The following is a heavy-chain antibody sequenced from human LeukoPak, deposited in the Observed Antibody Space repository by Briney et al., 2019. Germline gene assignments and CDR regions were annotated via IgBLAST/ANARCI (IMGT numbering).Heavy chain of an antibody. J-gene: IGHJ4*02. Sequence: GGSLGLSCAASGFTFSSYSMNWVRQAPGKGLEWVSSISSSSSYIYYADSVKGRFTISRDNAKNSLYLQMNSLRAEDTAVYYCARALLRGIAAAGTIDYWGQGTLVTVSS. V-gene: IGHV3-21*01. D-gene: IGHD6-13*01. CDR2: ISSSSSYI. CDR1: GFTFSSYS. CDR3: ARALLRGIAAAGTIDY.